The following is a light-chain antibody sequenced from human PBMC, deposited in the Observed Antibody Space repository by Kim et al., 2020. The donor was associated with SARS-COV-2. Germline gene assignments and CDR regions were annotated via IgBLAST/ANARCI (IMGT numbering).Light chain of an antibody. J-gene: IGLJ1*01. Sequence: SVSPGQTASITCSGDKLGDKYACWYQQKPGQSPVLVIYQDTKRPSGIPERFSGSNSGNTATLTISGTQAMDEADYYCQAWDSSTKVFGTGTQVTVL. CDR3: QAWDSSTKV. V-gene: IGLV3-1*01. CDR2: QDT. CDR1: KLGDKY.